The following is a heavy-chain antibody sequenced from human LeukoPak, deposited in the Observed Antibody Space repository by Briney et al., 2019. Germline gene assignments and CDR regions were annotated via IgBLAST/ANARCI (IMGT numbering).Heavy chain of an antibody. CDR3: ARGWELQAFDI. Sequence: PSETLSLTCTVSGGSISSYYWSWIRQPPGKGLEWIGYIYYSGSTNYNPSLKSRVTISVDTSKNQFSLKLSSVTAADTAVYYCARGWELQAFDIWGQGTMVTVSS. V-gene: IGHV4-59*08. CDR1: GGSISSYY. CDR2: IYYSGST. D-gene: IGHD1-26*01. J-gene: IGHJ3*02.